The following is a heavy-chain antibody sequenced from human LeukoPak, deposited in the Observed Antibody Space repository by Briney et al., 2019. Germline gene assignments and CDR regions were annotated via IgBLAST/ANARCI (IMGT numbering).Heavy chain of an antibody. CDR2: INHSGST. Sequence: SETLSLTCAVYGESFSGYYWSWIRQPPGKGLEWIGEINHSGSTNYNPSLKSRVTISVDTSKNQFSLKLSPVTAADTAVYYCASSPQPRYYFDYWGQGTLVTVSS. J-gene: IGHJ4*02. CDR1: GESFSGYY. D-gene: IGHD1-14*01. V-gene: IGHV4-34*01. CDR3: ASSPQPRYYFDY.